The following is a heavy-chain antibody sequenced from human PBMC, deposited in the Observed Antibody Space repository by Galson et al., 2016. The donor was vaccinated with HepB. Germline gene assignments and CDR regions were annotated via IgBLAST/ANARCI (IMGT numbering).Heavy chain of an antibody. CDR3: TKDHHSYFSSTWFDS. CDR2: IRSKTYGGTT. CDR1: GFTFGDYI. Sequence: SLRLSCAAAGFTFGDYIMSWFRQAPGKGLEWVGFIRSKTYGGTTEYAASMKGRFSISRDDSKSIVYLQMNSLKIEDTAVYYCTKDHHSYFSSTWFDSWGQGTLVTVSS. J-gene: IGHJ5*01. V-gene: IGHV3-49*03. D-gene: IGHD1-26*01.